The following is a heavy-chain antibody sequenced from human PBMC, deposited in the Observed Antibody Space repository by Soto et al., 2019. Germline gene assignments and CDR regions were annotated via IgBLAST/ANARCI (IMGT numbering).Heavy chain of an antibody. D-gene: IGHD6-6*01. J-gene: IGHJ6*03. CDR2: ISYDGSNK. CDR3: AKDSSSPTNDYYYYYMDV. Sequence: GGSLRLSCAASGFTFSSYGMHWVRQAPGKGLEWVAVISYDGSNKYYADSVKGRFTISGDNSKNTLYLQMNGLRAEDTAVYYGAKDSSSPTNDYYYYYMDVWGKGTTVTVSS. V-gene: IGHV3-30*18. CDR1: GFTFSSYG.